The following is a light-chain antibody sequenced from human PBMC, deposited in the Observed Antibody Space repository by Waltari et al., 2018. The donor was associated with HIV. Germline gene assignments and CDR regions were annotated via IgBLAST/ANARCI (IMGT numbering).Light chain of an antibody. Sequence: QSALTQPPSASGSPGQSVTISCTGSSSDIGGYAFVSWFQQHPGKAPKLVIYEVYKRPSGVPDRFSGSKSGNTASLTVSGLQAEDEAYYHCSSYAGNYNLVFGGGTKLTVL. CDR1: SSDIGGYAF. V-gene: IGLV2-8*01. CDR3: SSYAGNYNLV. J-gene: IGLJ3*02. CDR2: EVY.